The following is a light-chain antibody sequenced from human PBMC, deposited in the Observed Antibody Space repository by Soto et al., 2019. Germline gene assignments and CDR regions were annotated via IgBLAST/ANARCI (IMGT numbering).Light chain of an antibody. CDR3: CSYAGYSTFV. J-gene: IGLJ2*01. CDR2: EAN. Sequence: QSALTQPASVSGSPGQSIAISCSGTSSDVGGYNLVSWFQQHPGKAPKLMIYEANKRPSGVSNRFSAYKSGNTASLTISGLQAEDEADYYCCSYAGYSTFVFGGGTKLTVL. V-gene: IGLV2-23*02. CDR1: SSDVGGYNL.